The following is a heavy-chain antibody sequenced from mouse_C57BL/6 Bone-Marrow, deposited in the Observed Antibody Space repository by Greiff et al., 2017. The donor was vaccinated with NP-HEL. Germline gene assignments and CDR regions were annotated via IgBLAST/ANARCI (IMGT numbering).Heavy chain of an antibody. CDR1: GYTFTSYG. V-gene: IGHV1-81*01. D-gene: IGHD1-1*01. J-gene: IGHJ1*03. Sequence: VQLQQSGAELARPGASVKLSCKASGYTFTSYGISWVKQRTGQGLEWIGEIYPRSGNTYYNEKFKGKATLTADKSSSTAYMELRSLTSEDSAVYFCARSLYYGSSYWHFDVWGTGTTVTVSS. CDR3: ARSLYYGSSYWHFDV. CDR2: IYPRSGNT.